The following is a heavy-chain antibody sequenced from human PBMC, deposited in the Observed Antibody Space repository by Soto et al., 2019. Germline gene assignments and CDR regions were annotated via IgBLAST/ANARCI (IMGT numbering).Heavy chain of an antibody. CDR2: IYYSGST. V-gene: IGHV4-31*03. Sequence: SETLSVTCTVSGGSISSGGYYWSWINKHPGKGLEWIGYIYYSGSTYYNPSLKSRVTISVDTSKNQFSLKLSSVTAADTAVYYCARILYRDPSGFYYYGMDVWGQGTTVTVSS. J-gene: IGHJ6*02. CDR1: GGSISSGGYY. CDR3: ARILYRDPSGFYYYGMDV. D-gene: IGHD2-8*01.